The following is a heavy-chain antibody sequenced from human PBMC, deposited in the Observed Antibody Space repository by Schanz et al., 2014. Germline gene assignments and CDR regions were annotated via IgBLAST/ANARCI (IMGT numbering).Heavy chain of an antibody. CDR1: GFTFSDYW. J-gene: IGHJ4*02. CDR2: IKQDESEK. V-gene: IGHV3-7*04. CDR3: ARDHTTESYYSAGPPIDY. D-gene: IGHD1-26*01. Sequence: EVQLVESGGGLVQPGGSLRLSCTASGFTFSDYWMSWVRQAPGKGPEWVANIKQDESEKYYVDSVKGRFTISRDNSKNTLFLQMNSLRAEDTAVYYCARDHTTESYYSAGPPIDYWGQGTLLTVSS.